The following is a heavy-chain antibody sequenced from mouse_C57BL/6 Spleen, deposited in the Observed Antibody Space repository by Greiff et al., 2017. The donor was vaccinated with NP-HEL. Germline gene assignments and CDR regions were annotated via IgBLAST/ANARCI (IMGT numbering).Heavy chain of an antibody. Sequence: VQVVESGAELVRPGASVTLSCKASGYTFTDYEMHWVKQTPVHGLEWIGAIDPETGGTAYNQKFKGKAILTADKSSSTAYMELRSLTSEDSAVYYCTRSRDYAWFAYWGQGTLVTVSA. D-gene: IGHD2-4*01. CDR3: TRSRDYAWFAY. CDR1: GYTFTDYE. J-gene: IGHJ3*01. CDR2: IDPETGGT. V-gene: IGHV1-15*01.